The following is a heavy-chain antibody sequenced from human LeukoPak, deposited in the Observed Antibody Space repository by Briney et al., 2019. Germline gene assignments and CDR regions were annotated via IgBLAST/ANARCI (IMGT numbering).Heavy chain of an antibody. J-gene: IGHJ4*02. V-gene: IGHV3-66*01. CDR2: IHSGGYT. Sequence: GGSLRLSCAASGFTVSSNYMSWVRQAPGKGLEWVSVIHSGGYTYYADSVKGRFTISRDNSKNTLYLQMNSLRVEDTAVYYCARAGAEDTTMVCPGYCPPSGFDYWGQGTLVTVSS. CDR3: ARAGAEDTTMVCPGYCPPSGFDY. CDR1: GFTVSSNY. D-gene: IGHD5-18*01.